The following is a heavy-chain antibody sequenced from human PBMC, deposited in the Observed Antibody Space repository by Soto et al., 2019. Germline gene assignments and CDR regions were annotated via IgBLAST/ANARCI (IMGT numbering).Heavy chain of an antibody. CDR3: SRQASDFWSGKPQYYMDV. V-gene: IGHV3-73*01. CDR1: GFTFSGSA. Sequence: PGGSLRLSCAASGFTFSGSAMHWVRQASGKGLEWVGRIRSKANNYATAYGASVKGRFTISRDDSKNTAYLQMNSLKTEDTAVYYCSRQASDFWSGKPQYYMDVWGKGTRVTVSS. CDR2: IRSKANNYAT. D-gene: IGHD3-3*01. J-gene: IGHJ6*03.